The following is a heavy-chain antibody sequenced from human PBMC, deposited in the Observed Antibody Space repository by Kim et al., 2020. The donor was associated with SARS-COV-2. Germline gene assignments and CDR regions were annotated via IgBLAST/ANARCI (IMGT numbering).Heavy chain of an antibody. CDR2: IYYSGST. D-gene: IGHD2-2*02. V-gene: IGHV4-39*01. J-gene: IGHJ4*02. CDR1: GVSISSSSYY. Sequence: SETLSLTCTVSGVSISSSSYYWGWIRQPPGKGLEWIGSIYYSGSTYYNPSLKSRVTISVDTSKNQFSLKLSSVTAADTAVYYCARRLRYCSSTSCYNFDYWGQGTLVTVSS. CDR3: ARRLRYCSSTSCYNFDY.